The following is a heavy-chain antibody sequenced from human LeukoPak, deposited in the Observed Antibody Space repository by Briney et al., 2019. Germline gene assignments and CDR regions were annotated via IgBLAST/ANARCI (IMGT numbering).Heavy chain of an antibody. Sequence: GGSLRLSCAASGFTFSRFWMNWVRQAPGKGLEWVATIKQDGSEKYYVDSVEGRSTVSKDNAKNSLHLQLNSLGAEDTAVYYCARDSCFDYWGQGTLVTVSS. CDR1: GFTFSRFW. J-gene: IGHJ4*02. V-gene: IGHV3-7*04. CDR3: ARDSCFDY. CDR2: IKQDGSEK.